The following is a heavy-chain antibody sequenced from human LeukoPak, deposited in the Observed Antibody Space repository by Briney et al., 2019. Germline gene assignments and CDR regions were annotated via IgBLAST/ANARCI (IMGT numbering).Heavy chain of an antibody. V-gene: IGHV3-73*01. CDR1: GFSFSGSS. D-gene: IGHD2-15*01. Sequence: GGSLRLSCAASGFSFSGSSVHWVRQSSGRGLEWVGLIDKKDNLYATAYAESVRGRFTISRDDSKDTASLHMDGLKTEDTALYYCTRDRGTYNWFDPWGQGTLVTVSS. J-gene: IGHJ5*02. CDR2: IDKKDNLYAT. CDR3: TRDRGTYNWFDP.